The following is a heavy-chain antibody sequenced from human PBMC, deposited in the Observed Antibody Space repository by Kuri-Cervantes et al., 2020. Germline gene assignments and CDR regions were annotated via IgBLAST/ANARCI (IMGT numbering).Heavy chain of an antibody. Sequence: GESLKISCAASGFTVSRYSMHWVRQAPGKGLEWVAVTSHDGSKKYNADCVKGRFTISRDNSKNTLYLQMNSLRAEDTAVYYCARDSGTNSGSYGDGAFDIWGQGTMVTVSS. J-gene: IGHJ3*02. CDR2: TSHDGSKK. V-gene: IGHV3-30-3*01. D-gene: IGHD1-26*01. CDR1: GFTVSRYS. CDR3: ARDSGTNSGSYGDGAFDI.